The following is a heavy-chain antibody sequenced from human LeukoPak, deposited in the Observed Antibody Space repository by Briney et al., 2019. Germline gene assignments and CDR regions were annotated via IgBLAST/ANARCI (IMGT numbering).Heavy chain of an antibody. D-gene: IGHD3-22*01. CDR3: AKTPMIVVVITTLFDY. Sequence: GGSLRLSCAASGFTFSSYAMSWVRQAPGKGLEWVLAISGSGGSTYYADSVKGRFTISRDNSKNTLYLQMNSLRAEDTAVYYCAKTPMIVVVITTLFDYWGQGTLVTVSS. CDR1: GFTFSSYA. J-gene: IGHJ4*02. V-gene: IGHV3-23*01. CDR2: ISGSGGST.